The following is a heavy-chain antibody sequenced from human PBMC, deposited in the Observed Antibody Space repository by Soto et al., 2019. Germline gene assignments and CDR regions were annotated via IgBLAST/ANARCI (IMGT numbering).Heavy chain of an antibody. D-gene: IGHD3-16*01. Sequence: QVQLQESGPGLVEPSQTLSLTCTVSGGSISSEGSYWNWIRQHPGKGLEWIGYIYYSGNTYYKPSLKSRATISVDTSKNQLSLEMSSVTAADTAVYYCVRDPTRIENVYIWAPGVFDVWGQGTLVTVSS. J-gene: IGHJ3*01. CDR2: IYYSGNT. V-gene: IGHV4-31*03. CDR3: VRDPTRIENVYIWAPGVFDV. CDR1: GGSISSEGSY.